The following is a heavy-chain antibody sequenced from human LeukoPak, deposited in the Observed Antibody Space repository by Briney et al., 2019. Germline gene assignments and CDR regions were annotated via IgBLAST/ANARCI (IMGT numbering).Heavy chain of an antibody. CDR2: ISGSGGST. V-gene: IGHV3-23*01. CDR3: AKVGLFGVPAAIFYFDY. D-gene: IGHD2-2*01. CDR1: GFTFSSYA. J-gene: IGHJ4*02. Sequence: GGSLRLSCAASGFTFSSYAMSWVRQTPEKGLEWVSAISGSGGSTYYADSVKGRFTISRDNSKNTLYLQMNSLRAEDTAVYYCAKVGLFGVPAAIFYFDYWGQGTLVTVSS.